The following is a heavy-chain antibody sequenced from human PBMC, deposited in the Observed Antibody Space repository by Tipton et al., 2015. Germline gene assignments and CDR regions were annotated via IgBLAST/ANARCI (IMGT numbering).Heavy chain of an antibody. D-gene: IGHD6-13*01. CDR3: ARESFSLTAAGAFDY. CDR2: ISAYNGNT. J-gene: IGHJ4*02. Sequence: QSGPEVKKPGASVKVSCKASGYTFAHYGYSWVRQAPGQGLEWLGWISAYNGNTKYAQNLQGRVTVTTDTSTGTASMELRSLRSDDTAVYYCARESFSLTAAGAFDYWGQGTLVTVSS. V-gene: IGHV1-18*01. CDR1: GYTFAHYG.